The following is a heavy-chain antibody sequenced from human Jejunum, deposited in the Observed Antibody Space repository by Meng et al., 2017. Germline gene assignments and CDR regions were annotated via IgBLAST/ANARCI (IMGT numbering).Heavy chain of an antibody. CDR1: GDSISSYY. D-gene: IGHD2-15*01. J-gene: IGHJ5*02. CDR3: ARGQRCSGGSCYINWFDP. V-gene: IGHV4-59*01. Sequence: VQLQEAGPGLGKPSVTLSLTWTVSGDSISSYYWSWIRQPPGKGLEWIGYIYYSGSTNYNPSLKSRFTISVDASINQFSLKLSSVTAADTAVYYCARGQRCSGGSCYINWFDPWGQGTLVTVSS. CDR2: IYYSGST.